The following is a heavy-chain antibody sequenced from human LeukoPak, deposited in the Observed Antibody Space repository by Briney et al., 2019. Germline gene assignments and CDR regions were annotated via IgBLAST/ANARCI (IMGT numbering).Heavy chain of an antibody. Sequence: GGSLRLSCAASGFTFSDYYMSWIRQAPGKGLEWVSYISSSGSTIYYADSVKGRFTISRDNAKNSLYLQMNSLRAEDTAVYYGARPSLAAAGTYYFDYWGQGTLVTVSS. J-gene: IGHJ4*02. CDR2: ISSSGSTI. D-gene: IGHD6-13*01. CDR1: GFTFSDYY. CDR3: ARPSLAAAGTYYFDY. V-gene: IGHV3-11*01.